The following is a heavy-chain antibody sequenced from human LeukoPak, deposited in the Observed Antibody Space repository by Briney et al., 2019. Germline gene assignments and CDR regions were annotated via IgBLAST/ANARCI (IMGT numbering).Heavy chain of an antibody. CDR1: GFTFSSYA. V-gene: IGHV3-23*01. J-gene: IGHJ4*02. Sequence: PGGSLRLSCAASGFTFSSYAMSWVRQAPGEGLEWVSAISGSGGSTYYADSVKGRFTISRDNSKNTLYLQMNSLRAEDTAVYYCAKDRTPSSSSQPFDYWGQGTLVTVSS. CDR3: AKDRTPSSSSQPFDY. D-gene: IGHD6-13*01. CDR2: ISGSGGST.